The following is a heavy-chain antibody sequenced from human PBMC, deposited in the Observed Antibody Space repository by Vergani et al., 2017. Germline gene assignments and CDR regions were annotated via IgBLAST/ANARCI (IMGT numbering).Heavy chain of an antibody. D-gene: IGHD5-18*01. CDR1: GGSISSGSYY. J-gene: IGHJ6*03. CDR2: IYTSGST. Sequence: QVQLQESGPGLVKPSQTLSLTCTVSGGSISSGSYYWSWIRQPAGQGLEWIGRIYTSGSTNYNPSLKSRVTISVDTSKNQFSLKLSSVTAADTAVYYCAIERAAMVGPRDYYYYMDVWGKGTTVTVSS. CDR3: AIERAAMVGPRDYYYYMDV. V-gene: IGHV4-61*02.